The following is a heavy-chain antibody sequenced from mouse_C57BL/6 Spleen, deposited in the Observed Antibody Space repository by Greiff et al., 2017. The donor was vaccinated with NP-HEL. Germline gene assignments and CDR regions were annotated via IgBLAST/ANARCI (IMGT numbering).Heavy chain of an antibody. Sequence: QVQLQQPGAELVKPGASVKMSCKASGYTFTSYWITWVKQRPGQGLAWIGDIYPGSGSTTYTEKFNSKATLTVDPSSSTAYMQLSSLTSEDSAVYYCRVIYYDYDGYYFDYWGQGTTLTVSS. CDR1: GYTFTSYW. D-gene: IGHD2-4*01. J-gene: IGHJ2*01. V-gene: IGHV1-55*01. CDR2: IYPGSGST. CDR3: RVIYYDYDGYYFDY.